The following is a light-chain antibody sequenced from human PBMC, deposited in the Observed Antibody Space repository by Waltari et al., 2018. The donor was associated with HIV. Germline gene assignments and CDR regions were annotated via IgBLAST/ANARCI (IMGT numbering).Light chain of an antibody. V-gene: IGKV1-9*01. CDR2: AAS. CDR3: QQLNSYRT. J-gene: IGKJ1*01. Sequence: DIQLTQSPSFLSASVGDRVTITCRASQGISSYLAWYQQKPGKVPKLLIYAASTLQSGVPSRFSGSGSGTEFTLTISSLQPEDFATYYCQQLNSYRTFGQGTKVEIK. CDR1: QGISSY.